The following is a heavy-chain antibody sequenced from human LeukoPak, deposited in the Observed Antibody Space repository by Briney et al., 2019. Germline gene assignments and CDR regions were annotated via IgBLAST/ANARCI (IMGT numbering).Heavy chain of an antibody. J-gene: IGHJ4*02. D-gene: IGHD6-6*01. CDR1: GGSISSYY. Sequence: SETLSLTCTVSGGSISSYYWGWIRQPPGKGLEWIGSIYYSGSTYYNPSLKSRVTISVDTSKNQFSLKLSSVTAADTAVYYCARQWMSSSPFDYWGQGTLVTVSS. CDR2: IYYSGST. V-gene: IGHV4-39*01. CDR3: ARQWMSSSPFDY.